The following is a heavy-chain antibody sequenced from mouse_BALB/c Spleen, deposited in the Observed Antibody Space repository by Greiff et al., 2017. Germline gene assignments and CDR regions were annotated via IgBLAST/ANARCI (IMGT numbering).Heavy chain of an antibody. CDR1: GFSLTSYG. CDR2: IWSGGST. CDR3: ARNCYRYDGGDWYFDV. J-gene: IGHJ1*01. Sequence: VKLMESGPGLVQPSQSLSITCTVSGFSLTSYGVHWVRQSPGKGLEWLGVIWSGGSTDYNAAFISRLSISKDNSKSQVFFKMNSLQADDTAIYYCARNCYRYDGGDWYFDVWGAGTTVTVSS. V-gene: IGHV2-4-1*01. D-gene: IGHD2-14*01.